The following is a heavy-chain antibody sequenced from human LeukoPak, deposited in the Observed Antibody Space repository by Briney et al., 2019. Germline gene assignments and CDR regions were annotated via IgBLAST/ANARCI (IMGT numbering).Heavy chain of an antibody. CDR3: ARDHEILWFGELTHYFDY. CDR2: ISAYNGNT. D-gene: IGHD3-10*01. CDR1: GYTFTSYG. J-gene: IGHJ4*02. Sequence: ASVKVSCKASGYTFTSYGISWVRQAPGQGLEWMGWISAYNGNTNYAQKLQGRVTMTTDTSTGTAYMELRSLRSDDTAVYYCARDHEILWFGELTHYFDYWGQGTLVTVSS. V-gene: IGHV1-18*01.